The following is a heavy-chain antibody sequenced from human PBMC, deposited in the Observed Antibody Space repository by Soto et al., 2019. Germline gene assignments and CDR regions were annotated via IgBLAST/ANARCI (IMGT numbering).Heavy chain of an antibody. Sequence: PSETLSLTCTVSGGSISSYYWSWIRQPPGKGLEWIGYIYYSGSTNYNPSLKSRVTISVDTSKNQFSLKLSSVTAAATAVYYCARGYAEYFQHWGQGTLVTVSS. CDR3: ARGYAEYFQH. D-gene: IGHD1-1*01. V-gene: IGHV4-59*01. CDR2: IYYSGST. J-gene: IGHJ1*01. CDR1: GGSISSYY.